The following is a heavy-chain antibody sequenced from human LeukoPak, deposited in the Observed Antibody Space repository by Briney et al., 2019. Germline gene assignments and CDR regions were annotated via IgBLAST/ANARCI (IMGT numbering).Heavy chain of an antibody. CDR3: ARGGDYIWGTYRPFDY. CDR1: GGSISSYH. J-gene: IGHJ4*02. V-gene: IGHV4-4*07. Sequence: SETLSLTCTVSGGSISSYHWSWIRQSAGKGLEWIGRIYTNGSTNYNPSLKSRVTISVDTSKNQFSLKLNSVTAADTAVYYCARGGDYIWGTYRPFDYWGQGTLVTVSS. D-gene: IGHD3-16*02. CDR2: IYTNGST.